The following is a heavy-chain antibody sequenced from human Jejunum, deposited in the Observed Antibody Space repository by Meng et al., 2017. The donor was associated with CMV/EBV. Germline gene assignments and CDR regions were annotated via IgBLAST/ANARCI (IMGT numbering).Heavy chain of an antibody. CDR2: IGWDGADT. CDR1: YI. D-gene: IGHD3-16*01. J-gene: IGHJ6*02. Sequence: YILHWVRQAPGKPLEWVSRIGWDGADTFYADSVKSRFSITRDNSENSLYLEMNRLTTEDTALYFCARGGGTGTFGFFYYGVDVWGQGTTVTVSS. V-gene: IGHV3-43*01. CDR3: ARGGGTGTFGFFYYGVDV.